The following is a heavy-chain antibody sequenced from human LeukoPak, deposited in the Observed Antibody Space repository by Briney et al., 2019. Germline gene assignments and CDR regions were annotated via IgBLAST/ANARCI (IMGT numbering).Heavy chain of an antibody. CDR2: IKLDGSEK. V-gene: IGHV3-7*01. J-gene: IGHJ4*02. Sequence: GGSLRLSCAASGLTFSSYWMNWVRQAPGKGLEWVANIKLDGSEKYYVDSVKCLFTISRDNAKNSLYLQMNSLRAEDTAVYYCARGSYYFDYWGQGTLVTVSS. D-gene: IGHD1-26*01. CDR3: ARGSYYFDY. CDR1: GLTFSSYW.